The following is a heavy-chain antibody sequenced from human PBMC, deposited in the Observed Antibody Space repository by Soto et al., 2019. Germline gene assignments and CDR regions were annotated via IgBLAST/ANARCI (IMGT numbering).Heavy chain of an antibody. CDR3: ARGGFPYYDILTGGDYYYYGMDV. D-gene: IGHD3-9*01. Sequence: ASVKFSCKASGYTFTSYDINWVRQATGQGLEWMGLMNPNSGNTGYAQKFQGRVTMTRNTSISTAYMELSSLRSEDTAVYYCARGGFPYYDILTGGDYYYYGMDVWGQGTTVTVSS. J-gene: IGHJ6*02. CDR1: GYTFTSYD. CDR2: MNPNSGNT. V-gene: IGHV1-8*01.